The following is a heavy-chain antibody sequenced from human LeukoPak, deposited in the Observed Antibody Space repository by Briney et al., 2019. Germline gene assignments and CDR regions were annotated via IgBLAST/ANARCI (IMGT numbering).Heavy chain of an antibody. Sequence: SETLSLTCTVSGGSISSSSYYWGWIRQPPGKGLEWIGSIYYSGSTYYNPSLKSRVTISVDTSKNQFSLKLSSVTAADTAVYYCARHRTVGDFDPWGQGTLVPVSS. J-gene: IGHJ5*02. V-gene: IGHV4-39*01. CDR3: ARHRTVGDFDP. CDR1: GGSISSSSYY. D-gene: IGHD3-16*01. CDR2: IYYSGST.